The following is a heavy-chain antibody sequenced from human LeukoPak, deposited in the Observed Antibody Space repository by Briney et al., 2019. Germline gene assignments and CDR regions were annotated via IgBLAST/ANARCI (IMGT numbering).Heavy chain of an antibody. CDR3: ARDRSNWNYATNFDY. Sequence: KLQGRVTMATDTSTSTAYMELGSLRSDDTAVYYCARDRSNWNYATNFDYWGQGTLVTVSS. D-gene: IGHD1-7*01. V-gene: IGHV1-18*01. J-gene: IGHJ4*02.